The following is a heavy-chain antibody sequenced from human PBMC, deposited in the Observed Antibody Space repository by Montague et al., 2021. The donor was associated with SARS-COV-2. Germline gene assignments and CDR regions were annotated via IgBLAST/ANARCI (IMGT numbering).Heavy chain of an antibody. CDR3: AHSRYHYYDSSGYRVYYFDY. CDR2: IYWDDDK. Sequence: PALVKPTQTLTLTCTFSGFSLSTSGVGVGWIRQPPGKALEWLALIYWDDDKRYSPSLKSRLTITKDTSKNQVVLTMTNMDPVDTATYYCAHSRYHYYDSSGYRVYYFDYWGQGTLVTVSS. V-gene: IGHV2-5*02. J-gene: IGHJ4*02. D-gene: IGHD3-22*01. CDR1: GFSLSTSGVG.